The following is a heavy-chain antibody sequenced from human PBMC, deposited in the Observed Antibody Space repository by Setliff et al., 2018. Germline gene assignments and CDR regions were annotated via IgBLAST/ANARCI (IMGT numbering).Heavy chain of an antibody. CDR3: ARDWFCSGGDCSDVFDF. Sequence: ASVKVSCKASGDSFNNYAISWVRQAPGQGLEWMGWISTDDGDTNFAQKFQGRVTLTTDTSTGTAYMELRSLTFDDTAVYYCARDWFCSGGDCSDVFDFWGQGTMVTVSS. CDR1: GDSFNNYA. V-gene: IGHV1-18*01. CDR2: ISTDDGDT. D-gene: IGHD2-21*02. J-gene: IGHJ3*01.